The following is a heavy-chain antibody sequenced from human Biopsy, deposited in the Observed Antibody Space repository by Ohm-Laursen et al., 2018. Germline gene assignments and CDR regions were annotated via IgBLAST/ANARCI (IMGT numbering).Heavy chain of an antibody. V-gene: IGHV3-33*01. CDR2: IWYDGSNE. CDR1: GFTFSVYA. D-gene: IGHD1-26*01. CDR3: ARDPIVGSKADGMDV. J-gene: IGHJ6*02. Sequence: SLRLSCTASGFTFSVYAMLWVRQAPGKGLEWVSIIWYDGSNEYYADSVKGRFTISRDNSKNTVFLQMSSLRAEDTGVYYCARDPIVGSKADGMDVWGQGTTVTVSS.